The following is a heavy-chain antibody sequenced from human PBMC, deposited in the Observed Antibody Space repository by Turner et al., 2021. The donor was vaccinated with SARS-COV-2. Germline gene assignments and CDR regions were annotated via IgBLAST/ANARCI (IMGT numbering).Heavy chain of an antibody. CDR3: ARDRDYGDYGVYYYGLDV. V-gene: IGHV3-48*01. Sequence: EVQLVESGGGLVQPGAPLRPSCAASGFTFSTYSMNWVRQAPGKGLEWVSYISSSSSTIFYADSVKGRFTISRDNAKNSLYLQMNSLRAEDTAVYYCARDRDYGDYGVYYYGLDVWGQGTTVTVSS. J-gene: IGHJ6*02. CDR1: GFTFSTYS. CDR2: ISSSSSTI. D-gene: IGHD4-17*01.